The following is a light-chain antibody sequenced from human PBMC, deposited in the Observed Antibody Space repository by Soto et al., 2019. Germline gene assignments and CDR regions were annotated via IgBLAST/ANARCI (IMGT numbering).Light chain of an antibody. V-gene: IGKV1-5*03. CDR3: QHYHSHPLT. CDR2: KAS. Sequence: DIQMTQSPSTLSASVGDRVTITCRASESISSWLAWYQQKPGKAPSLLIYKASSLEVEVPSRFSGSGSGTEFTLTISNLHPDDIATYYCQHYHSHPLTFGRGTKIQIK. CDR1: ESISSW. J-gene: IGKJ4*01.